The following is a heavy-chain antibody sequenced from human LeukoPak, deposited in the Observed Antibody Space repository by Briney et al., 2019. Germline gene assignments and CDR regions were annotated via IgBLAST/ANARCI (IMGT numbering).Heavy chain of an antibody. J-gene: IGHJ4*02. V-gene: IGHV4-4*07. CDR1: GGSISSYY. Sequence: PSETLSLTCTVSGGSISSYYWSWIRQPAGKGLERIGRIYTSGSTNYNPSLKSRVTISVDKSKNQFSLKLSSVTAADTAVYYCARDPVHCSGGTCYSFAYWGQGTLVTVSS. CDR2: IYTSGST. D-gene: IGHD2-15*01. CDR3: ARDPVHCSGGTCYSFAY.